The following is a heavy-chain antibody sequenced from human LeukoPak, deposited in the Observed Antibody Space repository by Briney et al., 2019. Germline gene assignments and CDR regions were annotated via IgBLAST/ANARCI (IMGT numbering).Heavy chain of an antibody. J-gene: IGHJ4*02. V-gene: IGHV3-21*01. Sequence: PGGSLRLSCAASGFTFSTYTMNWVRQAPGKGLEWVSSISSSSNNINYADSVKGRFTISRDNAMNSVHLQMNSLRVEDTAVYYCARGYQRPDYWGQGILITVSS. CDR1: GFTFSTYT. CDR3: ARGYQRPDY. D-gene: IGHD2-2*01. CDR2: ISSSSNNI.